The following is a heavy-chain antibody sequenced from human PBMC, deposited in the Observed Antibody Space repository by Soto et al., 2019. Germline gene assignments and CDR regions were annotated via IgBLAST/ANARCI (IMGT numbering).Heavy chain of an antibody. D-gene: IGHD2-15*01. V-gene: IGHV2-5*02. Sequence: QITLKESGPTLVKPTQTLTLTCTFSGFSLTTGGVAVGWIRQPPGKALEWLALIYWDDDKRYSPSLKSRLSITRGTSKTQVVLKKTNMDPVDTATYYDAHSECSGADCYSWWYCGLWGRGTLVTVGS. CDR2: IYWDDDK. CDR1: GFSLTTGGVA. J-gene: IGHJ2*01. CDR3: AHSECSGADCYSWWYCGL.